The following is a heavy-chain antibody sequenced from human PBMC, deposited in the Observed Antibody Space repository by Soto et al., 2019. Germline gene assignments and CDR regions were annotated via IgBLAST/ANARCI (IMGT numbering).Heavy chain of an antibody. V-gene: IGHV3-48*01. Sequence: GGSLRLSCAASEFTLSSCSMNWVRQAPGKGQGWVSYISSSSRNIYYAKSVKGRFTISRDSAKNSLYLQMNGLRAEDTAVYYCVKQQMRDIRAFDYGGQGTLVTVSS. D-gene: IGHD6-13*01. CDR3: VKQQMRDIRAFDY. J-gene: IGHJ4*02. CDR2: ISSSSRNI. CDR1: EFTLSSCS.